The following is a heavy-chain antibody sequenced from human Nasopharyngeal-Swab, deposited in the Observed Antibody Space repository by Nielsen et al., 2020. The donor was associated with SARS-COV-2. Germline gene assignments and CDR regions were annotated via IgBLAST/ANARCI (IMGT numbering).Heavy chain of an antibody. J-gene: IGHJ4*02. CDR3: AKGRYYYGSGSYYFDY. Sequence: GESLKISCIASGFTFSSYAMSWVRQAPGKGLEWVSAISGSGGSTYYADSVKGRFTISRDNSKNTLYLQMNSLRAEDTAVYYCAKGRYYYGSGSYYFDYWGQGTLVTVSS. CDR1: GFTFSSYA. D-gene: IGHD3-10*01. CDR2: ISGSGGST. V-gene: IGHV3-23*01.